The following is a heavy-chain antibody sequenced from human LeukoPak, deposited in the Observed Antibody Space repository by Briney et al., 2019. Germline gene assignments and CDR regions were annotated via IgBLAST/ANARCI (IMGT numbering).Heavy chain of an antibody. V-gene: IGHV4-39*01. CDR2: IYYSGST. Sequence: KSSETLSLTCTVSGGSISVSAYYWGWIRQPPGKGLEWVGNIYYSGSTFYNPALKSRATISVDTTKNQFSLKLTSVTAADTAVYYCARYYIGTSRHNYWGQGTLVAVSS. CDR1: GGSISVSAYY. CDR3: ARYYIGTSRHNY. J-gene: IGHJ4*02. D-gene: IGHD3-10*01.